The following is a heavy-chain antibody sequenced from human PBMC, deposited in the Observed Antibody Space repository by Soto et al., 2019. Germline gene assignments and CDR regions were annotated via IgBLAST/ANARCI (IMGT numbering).Heavy chain of an antibody. D-gene: IGHD6-13*01. V-gene: IGHV4-30-2*01. CDR2: IYHSGST. CDR3: VVAAEIYYYQGMDV. CDR1: GGSISSGGYS. Sequence: SETLSLTCAVSGGSISSGGYSWSWIRQPPEKGLEWIGYIYHSGSTYYNPSLKSRVTISVDKSKNQFSLKLRSVTAADTAVYYCVVAAEIYYYQGMDVWGQGTTVTVSS. J-gene: IGHJ6*02.